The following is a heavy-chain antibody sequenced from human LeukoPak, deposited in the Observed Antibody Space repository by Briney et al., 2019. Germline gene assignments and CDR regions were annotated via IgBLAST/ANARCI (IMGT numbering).Heavy chain of an antibody. CDR1: GFTFSSYG. CDR2: FGTRSSSI. D-gene: IGHD3-16*01. Sequence: GGSLRLSCAASGFTFSSYGMHWVRQAPGKGLEWVSSFGTRSSSIYYAHSVTGRFIVSRDNAKNSLFLQMNSLRAEDTAVYYCARENDQGFDYWGQGTLVTVSS. CDR3: ARENDQGFDY. J-gene: IGHJ4*02. V-gene: IGHV3-21*01.